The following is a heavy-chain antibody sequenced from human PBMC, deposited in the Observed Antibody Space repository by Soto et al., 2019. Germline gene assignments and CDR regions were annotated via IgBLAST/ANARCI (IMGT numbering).Heavy chain of an antibody. CDR2: ISYDGSNQ. CDR3: ARQAMAAPKYHYRFLDV. V-gene: IGHV3-30*04. D-gene: IGHD2-2*01. J-gene: IGHJ6*02. CDR1: GFTFRDFA. Sequence: QVQLVESGGGVVQPGGSLRLSCEASGFTFRDFAVHWIRQAPGRGLDWVTLISYDGSNQYFADSVKGRFTISRDNSKNTLSLHMNSLTTEDTAVYFCARQAMAAPKYHYRFLDVWGRETLVTVSS.